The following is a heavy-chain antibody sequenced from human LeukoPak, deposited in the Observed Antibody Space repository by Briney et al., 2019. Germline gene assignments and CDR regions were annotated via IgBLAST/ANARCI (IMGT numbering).Heavy chain of an antibody. J-gene: IGHJ4*02. Sequence: SETLSLTCTVSGGSISSYYWSWLRQPPGKGLEWIGYIYYSGSTNYNPSLKSRVTISVDTSKNQFSLKLSSVTAADTAVYYCARLLGGSGLDYWGQGTLVTVSS. D-gene: IGHD3-3*01. CDR1: GGSISSYY. CDR3: ARLLGGSGLDY. CDR2: IYYSGST. V-gene: IGHV4-59*08.